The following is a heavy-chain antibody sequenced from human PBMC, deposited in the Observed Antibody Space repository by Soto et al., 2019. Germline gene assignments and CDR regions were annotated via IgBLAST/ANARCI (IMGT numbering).Heavy chain of an antibody. CDR1: GFTVSSNY. CDR3: ASRYCTNGVCYINYGMDV. V-gene: IGHV3-53*01. D-gene: IGHD2-8*01. J-gene: IGHJ6*02. Sequence: GGSLRLSCAASGFTVSSNYMSWVRQAPGKGLEWVSVIYSGGSTYYADSVKGRFTISRDNSKNTLYLQMNSLRAEDTAVYYCASRYCTNGVCYINYGMDVWGQGTTVTVSS. CDR2: IYSGGST.